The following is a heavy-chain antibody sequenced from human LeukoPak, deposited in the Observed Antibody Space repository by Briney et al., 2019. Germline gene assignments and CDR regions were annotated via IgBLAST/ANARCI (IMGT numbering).Heavy chain of an antibody. V-gene: IGHV1-24*01. D-gene: IGHD3-16*01. J-gene: IGHJ4*02. Sequence: ASVKVSCKDSGYTLTELSLHWVRRAAGKGLEWMGGFEPEDGERVYAQTFQGRVSMTEDTSTDTAYMELSSLTSEDTAVYYCVTLGGGVPIAIVDYWGQGTLVTVSS. CDR1: GYTLTELS. CDR3: VTLGGGVPIAIVDY. CDR2: FEPEDGER.